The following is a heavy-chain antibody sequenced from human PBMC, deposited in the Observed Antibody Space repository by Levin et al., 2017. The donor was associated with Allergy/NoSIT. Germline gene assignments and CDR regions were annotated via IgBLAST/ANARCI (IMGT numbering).Heavy chain of an antibody. CDR2: INHSGST. Sequence: SQTLSLTCAVYGGSFSGYYWSWIRQPPGKGLEWIGEINHSGSTNYNPSLKSRVTISVDTSKNPFSLKLSSVTAADTAVYYCARVVVAATRGKLMRDTYEDYWGQGTLVTVSS. D-gene: IGHD2-15*01. CDR1: GGSFSGYY. J-gene: IGHJ4*02. V-gene: IGHV4-34*01. CDR3: ARVVVAATRGKLMRDTYEDY.